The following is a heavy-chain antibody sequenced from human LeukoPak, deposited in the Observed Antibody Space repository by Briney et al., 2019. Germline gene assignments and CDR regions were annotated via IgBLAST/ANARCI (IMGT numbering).Heavy chain of an antibody. D-gene: IGHD1-26*01. CDR3: ARLIVGAIDY. CDR2: IKPDGTEK. V-gene: IGHV3-7*01. Sequence: GGSLRLSCVASGFTFSSYWMTWVRQAPGKGLEWVANIKPDGTEKYYVDSVKGRFTISRDNAKNSLYLQMNSLRAEDTAMYYCARLIVGAIDYWGQGTLVTVSS. CDR1: GFTFSSYW. J-gene: IGHJ4*02.